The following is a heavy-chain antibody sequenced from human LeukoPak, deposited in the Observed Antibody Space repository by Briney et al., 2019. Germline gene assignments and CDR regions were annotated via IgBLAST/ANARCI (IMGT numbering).Heavy chain of an antibody. CDR1: GGSISSSSYY. CDR2: IYYSGST. D-gene: IGHD3-10*01. J-gene: IGHJ6*03. Sequence: PSETLSLTCTVSGGSISSSSYYWGWIRQPPGKGLEWIGSIYYSGSTYYNPSLKSRVTISVDTSKNQFSLKLSSVTAADTAVYYCARGGQRFGDYYYYMDVWGKGTTVTVSS. CDR3: ARGGQRFGDYYYYMDV. V-gene: IGHV4-39*07.